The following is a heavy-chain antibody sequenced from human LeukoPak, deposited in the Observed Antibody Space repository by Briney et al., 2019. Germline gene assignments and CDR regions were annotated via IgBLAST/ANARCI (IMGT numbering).Heavy chain of an antibody. CDR2: IIPIFGTA. Sequence: VASVNVSCKASGGTFSSYAISWVRQAPGQGLEWMGGIIPIFGTANYAQKFQGRVTITADESTSTAYMELSSLRSEDTAVYYCARNPYYYDSSGYYYADYWGQGTLVTVSS. V-gene: IGHV1-69*13. D-gene: IGHD3-22*01. J-gene: IGHJ4*02. CDR3: ARNPYYYDSSGYYYADY. CDR1: GGTFSSYA.